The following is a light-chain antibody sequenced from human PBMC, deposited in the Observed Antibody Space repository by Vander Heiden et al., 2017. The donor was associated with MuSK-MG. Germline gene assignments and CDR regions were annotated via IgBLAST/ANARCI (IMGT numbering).Light chain of an antibody. CDR2: SNN. CDR3: AAWDDSLNGVV. V-gene: IGLV1-44*01. J-gene: IGLJ2*01. Sequence: VLTQPPSAPRIPGQRVTICCSGSSSNIGSNTVNWYQQLPGTAPKLLIDSNNQRPSGVPDRFSGSKSGTSASLAISGLQSEDEADYYCAAWDDSLNGVVFGGGTKLTVL. CDR1: SSNIGSNT.